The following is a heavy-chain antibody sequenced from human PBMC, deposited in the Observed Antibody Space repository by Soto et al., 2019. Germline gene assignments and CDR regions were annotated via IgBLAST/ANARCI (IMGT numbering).Heavy chain of an antibody. J-gene: IGHJ5*02. V-gene: IGHV4-59*01. CDR3: ARDTVLTGMFDL. Sequence: QVLLQESGPGQVKPSETLPLTCTVSGGSIGSYHWSWVRQPPGKGLEWIASVYYTGTTNYNPSLGSRVTISIDAPENQISLKLTSVTAADTAFYYCARDTVLTGMFDLWGQGTLVTVSS. CDR1: GGSIGSYH. CDR2: VYYTGTT. D-gene: IGHD4-17*01.